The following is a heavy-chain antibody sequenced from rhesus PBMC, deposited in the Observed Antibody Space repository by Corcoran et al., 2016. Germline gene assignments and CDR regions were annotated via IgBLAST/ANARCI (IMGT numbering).Heavy chain of an antibody. D-gene: IGHD2-27*01. J-gene: IGHJ1*01. V-gene: IGHV4-169*01. Sequence: QLQLQESGPGLVKPSETLSVTCAVSGGSISSSYWSWIRQAPGKGLEWIGYIYGSGSSTNYNPSLKSRVPLSIDTSQNQLSLRLSSVTAADTAVYYCARGQPSEYCSGIYCLEYFEFWGQGALVTVSS. CDR3: ARGQPSEYCSGIYCLEYFEF. CDR2: IYGSGSST. CDR1: GGSISSSY.